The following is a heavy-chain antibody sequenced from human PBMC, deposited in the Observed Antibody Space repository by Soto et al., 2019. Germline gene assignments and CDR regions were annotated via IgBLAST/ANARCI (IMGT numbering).Heavy chain of an antibody. J-gene: IGHJ6*02. Sequence: QVQLVQSGAEVKKPGSSVKVSCKASGGTFSSYAISWVRQAPGQGLERMGGIIPIFGTANYAQKFQGRVTITADESTSTAYMELSSLRSEDTAVYYCARAALACSGGSCYGYYYYYGMDVWGQGTTVTVSS. CDR3: ARAALACSGGSCYGYYYYYGMDV. CDR1: GGTFSSYA. CDR2: IIPIFGTA. V-gene: IGHV1-69*01. D-gene: IGHD2-15*01.